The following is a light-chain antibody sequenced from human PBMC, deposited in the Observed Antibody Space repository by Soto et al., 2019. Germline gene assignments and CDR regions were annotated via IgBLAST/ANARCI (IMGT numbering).Light chain of an antibody. J-gene: IGKJ1*01. CDR3: QQYNDWPLT. V-gene: IGKV3-15*01. CDR1: QSVSSN. Sequence: EIFLTQSPVTLSVSPGERVTLSCRASQSVSSNLAWYQQKPGQAPSLLIYGAFTRATGIPARFSGTGSGTEFTLTISSLQSEDFALYYCQQYNDWPLTFGQGTKVDIK. CDR2: GAF.